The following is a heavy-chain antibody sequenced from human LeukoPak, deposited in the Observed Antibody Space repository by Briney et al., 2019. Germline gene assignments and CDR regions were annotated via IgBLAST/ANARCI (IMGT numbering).Heavy chain of an antibody. CDR2: ISSSSSYI. Sequence: GGSLRLSCAASGITFSSYSMNWVRQAPGKGLEWVSSISSSSSYIYYADSVKGRFTISRDNAKNSLYLQMNSLRAEDTAVYYCARASGYYDSSGYHDYWGQGTLVTVSS. CDR1: GITFSSYS. J-gene: IGHJ4*02. D-gene: IGHD3-22*01. V-gene: IGHV3-21*01. CDR3: ARASGYYDSSGYHDY.